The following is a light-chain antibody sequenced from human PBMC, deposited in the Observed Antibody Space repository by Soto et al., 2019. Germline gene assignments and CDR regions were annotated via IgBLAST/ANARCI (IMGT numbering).Light chain of an antibody. Sequence: QAVLTQSPSASASLGASVKFICTLSSGHSSYAIAWHQQQPEKGPRYLMKINSDGSHSKGDGIPDRFSGSSSGAERYLTISSLQSEEEAYYYRQTLGTGIQVVGTGTKVTVL. J-gene: IGLJ1*01. V-gene: IGLV4-69*01. CDR2: INSDGSH. CDR3: QTLGTGIQV. CDR1: SGHSSYA.